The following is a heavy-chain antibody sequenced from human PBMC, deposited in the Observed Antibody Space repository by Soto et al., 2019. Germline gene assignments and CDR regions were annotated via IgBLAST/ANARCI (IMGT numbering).Heavy chain of an antibody. V-gene: IGHV1-69*13. CDR3: ARGPALRVATITYFDL. D-gene: IGHD5-12*01. J-gene: IGHJ2*01. CDR2: IIPIFGTA. CDR1: GGTFSNYA. Sequence: GASVTVSCKASGGTFSNYAISWVRQAPGQGLEWMGGIIPIFGTANYAQKLQGRVTITADDSTSTAYMELSSLRSEDTAVYYCARGPALRVATITYFDLWGRGTLVTVSS.